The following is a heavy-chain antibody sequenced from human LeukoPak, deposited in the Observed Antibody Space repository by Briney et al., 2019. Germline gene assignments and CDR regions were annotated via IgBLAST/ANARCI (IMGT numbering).Heavy chain of an antibody. D-gene: IGHD2-2*01. CDR1: GFILSNYA. CDR3: AKAPDIVVVPAAGYFDY. J-gene: IGHJ4*02. Sequence: GGSLRLSCAASGFILSNYAIHWVRQAPGKGLEWVAIISYDGGNKYYADSVKGRFTISRDNSKNTLYLQMNSLRAEDTAVYYCAKAPDIVVVPAAGYFDYWGQGTLVTVSS. V-gene: IGHV3-30-3*01. CDR2: ISYDGGNK.